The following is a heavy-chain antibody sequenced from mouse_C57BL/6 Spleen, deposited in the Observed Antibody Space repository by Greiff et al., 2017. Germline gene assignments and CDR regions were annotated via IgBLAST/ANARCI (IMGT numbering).Heavy chain of an antibody. J-gene: IGHJ3*01. CDR1: GYSITSGYY. CDR3: ARDYGSSQFAY. V-gene: IGHV3-6*01. CDR2: ISYDGSN. Sequence: VQLKESGPGLVKPSQSLSLTCSVTGYSITSGYYWNWIRQFPGNKLEWMGYISYDGSNNYNPSLKNRISITRDTSKNQFFLKLNSVTTEDTATYYCARDYGSSQFAYWGQGTLVTVSA. D-gene: IGHD1-1*01.